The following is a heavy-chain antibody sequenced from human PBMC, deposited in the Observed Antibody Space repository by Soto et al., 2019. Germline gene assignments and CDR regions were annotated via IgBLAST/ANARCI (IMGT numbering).Heavy chain of an antibody. V-gene: IGHV1-2*02. CDR1: GYTFTGYY. Sequence: ASVKVSCKASGYTFTGYYMHWVRQASGQGLEWMGWINPNSGGTNYAQKFQGRVTMTRDTSISTAYMELSRLRSDDTAVYYCARTGYCTNGVCYEPYYFDYWGQGTLVTVSS. CDR3: ARTGYCTNGVCYEPYYFDY. CDR2: INPNSGGT. D-gene: IGHD2-8*01. J-gene: IGHJ4*02.